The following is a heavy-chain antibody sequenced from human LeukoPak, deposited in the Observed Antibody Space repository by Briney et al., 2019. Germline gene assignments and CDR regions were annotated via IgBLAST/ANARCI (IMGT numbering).Heavy chain of an antibody. CDR2: IRYDGSYK. Sequence: GGSLRLSCAASGFTFSNYGMHWVRQAPGKGLEWVAFIRYDGSYKYFADSVKGRFTISRDNSKNTLYLQMNSLRAEDTAVYYCAKDSKYYYASGTYYNDCWGQGTLVTVSP. CDR3: AKDSKYYYASGTYYNDC. CDR1: GFTFSNYG. D-gene: IGHD3-10*01. J-gene: IGHJ4*02. V-gene: IGHV3-30*02.